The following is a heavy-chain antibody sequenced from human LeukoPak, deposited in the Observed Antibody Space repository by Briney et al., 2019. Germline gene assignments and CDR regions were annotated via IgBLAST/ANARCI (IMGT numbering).Heavy chain of an antibody. J-gene: IGHJ6*03. CDR1: GGSISSYY. V-gene: IGHV4-4*07. CDR2: IYTSGST. CDR3: ARDHYCSSTSCLGYYMDV. D-gene: IGHD2-2*01. Sequence: SETLSLTCTVSGGSISSYYWSWIRQPAGKGLEWIGRIYTSGSTNYNPSLKSRVTMSVDTSKNQFSLKLSSVTAADTAVYYCARDHYCSSTSCLGYYMDVWGKGTTVTVSS.